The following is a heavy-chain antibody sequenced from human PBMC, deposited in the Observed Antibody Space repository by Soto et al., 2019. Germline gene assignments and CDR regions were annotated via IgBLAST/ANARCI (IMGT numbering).Heavy chain of an antibody. D-gene: IGHD6-19*01. CDR1: GFTFRWFG. V-gene: IGHV3-7*01. CDR3: ARDIAVAGTDY. J-gene: IGHJ4*02. Sequence: GSLRLSCAGSGFTFRWFGMNWVRQAPGKGLEWVANIKQDGSEKYYVDSVKGRFTISRDNAKNSLYLQMNSLRAEDTAVYYCARDIAVAGTDYWGQGTLVTAPQ. CDR2: IKQDGSEK.